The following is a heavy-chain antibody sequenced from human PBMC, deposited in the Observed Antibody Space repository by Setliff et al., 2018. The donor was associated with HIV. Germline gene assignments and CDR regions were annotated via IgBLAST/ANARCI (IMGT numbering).Heavy chain of an antibody. V-gene: IGHV3-30*01. CDR1: GFTFSSYA. J-gene: IGHJ6*02. Sequence: GGSLRLSCAASGFTFSSYAMHWVRQAPGKGLEWVAVISYDGSNKYYADSVKGRFTISRDNSRNTLYLQMNSLRAEDTAVYYCARSVIGYYYYGMDVWGQGTTVTVSS. CDR2: ISYDGSNK. D-gene: IGHD3-10*01. CDR3: ARSVIGYYYYGMDV.